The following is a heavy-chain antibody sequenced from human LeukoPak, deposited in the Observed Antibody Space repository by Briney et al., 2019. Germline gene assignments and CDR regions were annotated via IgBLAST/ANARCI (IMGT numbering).Heavy chain of an antibody. CDR1: GYTFASYD. V-gene: IGHV1-8*01. CDR2: MNPNSGNT. J-gene: IGHJ4*02. Sequence: ASVKVSCKASGYTFASYDINWVRQATGQGLEWMGWMNPNSGNTGYAQKFQGRVTMTKNTSISTAYMELSSLRSEDTAVYYCARGGYSGYDFDYWGQGTLVTVSS. D-gene: IGHD5-12*01. CDR3: ARGGYSGYDFDY.